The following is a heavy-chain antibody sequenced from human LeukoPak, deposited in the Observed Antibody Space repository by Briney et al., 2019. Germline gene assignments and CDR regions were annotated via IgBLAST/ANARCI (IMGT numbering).Heavy chain of an antibody. CDR3: ARDYGSSTFDY. CDR1: GYTFTSYD. Sequence: ASVKVSCKASGYTFTSYDINWVRQATGQGLEWMGWISAYNGNTDYPQKLRGRVTMTTDTSTSTAYMGLRSLRADDTAVYYCARDYGSSTFDYWGQGTLVTVSS. D-gene: IGHD2-15*01. V-gene: IGHV1-18*01. CDR2: ISAYNGNT. J-gene: IGHJ4*02.